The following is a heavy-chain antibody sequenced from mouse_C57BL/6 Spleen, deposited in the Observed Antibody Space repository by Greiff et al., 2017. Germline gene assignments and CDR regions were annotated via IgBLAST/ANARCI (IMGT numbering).Heavy chain of an antibody. J-gene: IGHJ2*01. Sequence: EVKLLESGPGIVKPSQSLSLTCTVTGYSITSGYDWHWIRHFPGNKLELMGYISYSGSTNYNPSLKSRISITHDTSKNNFFLKLNSVTTEDTATDDCAREVITTVYFDYWGQGTTLTVSS. D-gene: IGHD2-4*01. CDR1: GYSITSGYD. CDR2: ISYSGST. V-gene: IGHV3-1*01. CDR3: AREVITTVYFDY.